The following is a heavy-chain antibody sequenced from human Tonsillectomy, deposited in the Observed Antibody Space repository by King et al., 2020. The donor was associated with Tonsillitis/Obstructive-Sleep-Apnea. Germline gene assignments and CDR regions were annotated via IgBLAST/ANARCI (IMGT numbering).Heavy chain of an antibody. CDR1: GFTISRNA. D-gene: IGHD1-1*01. CDR3: AKDRTWASTSEGTYDI. J-gene: IGHJ3*02. Sequence: QLVQSGGGLVQPGGSLRLSCAASGFTISRNAMSWVRQRPGKGLEWVSSIMDSAGSTYYADSVKGRFTISRDNSENTLSLQMNSLRAEDTAVYYCAKDRTWASTSEGTYDIWGQGTMVTVSP. V-gene: IGHV3-23*04. CDR2: IMDSAGST.